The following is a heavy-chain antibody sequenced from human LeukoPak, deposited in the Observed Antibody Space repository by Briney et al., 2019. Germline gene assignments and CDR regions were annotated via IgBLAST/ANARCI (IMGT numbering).Heavy chain of an antibody. D-gene: IGHD5-24*01. J-gene: IGHJ3*02. CDR1: GGSLSSGSYY. V-gene: IGHV4-61*02. CDR2: IYTSGST. Sequence: SETLSLTCTVSGGSLSSGSYYWGWVRQPAGGGREWVGRIYTSGSTNYTPSLKSRVTISVDTSKNQFSLKLSSVTAADTAVYYCAKSRDGYNGDAFDIWGQGTMVTVSS. CDR3: AKSRDGYNGDAFDI.